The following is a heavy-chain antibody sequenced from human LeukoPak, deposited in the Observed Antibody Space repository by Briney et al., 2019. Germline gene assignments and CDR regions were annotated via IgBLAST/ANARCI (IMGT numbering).Heavy chain of an antibody. V-gene: IGHV3-7*01. CDR1: GFTVSSNY. Sequence: TGGSLRLSCAASGFTVSSNYMSWVRQAPGKGLEWVANIKQDGSEKDYVDSVKGRFTISRDNAKNSLYLQMNSLRAEDTAVYYCARVSSLAVAGFFDHWGQGILVTVSS. J-gene: IGHJ4*02. D-gene: IGHD6-19*01. CDR2: IKQDGSEK. CDR3: ARVSSLAVAGFFDH.